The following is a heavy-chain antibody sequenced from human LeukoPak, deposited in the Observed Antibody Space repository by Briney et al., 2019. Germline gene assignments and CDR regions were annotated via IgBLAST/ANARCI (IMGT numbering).Heavy chain of an antibody. D-gene: IGHD1-26*01. CDR2: ISSSSSYI. V-gene: IGHV3-21*01. CDR3: ARDRVIVGATPPDY. CDR1: GFTFSSYS. J-gene: IGHJ4*02. Sequence: PGRSLRLSCAASGFTFSSYSMNWVRQAPGKGLEWVSSISSSSSYIFYVDSVKGRFTISRDNAKNSLYLQMNSLRAEDTAVYYCARDRVIVGATPPDYWGQGTLVTVSS.